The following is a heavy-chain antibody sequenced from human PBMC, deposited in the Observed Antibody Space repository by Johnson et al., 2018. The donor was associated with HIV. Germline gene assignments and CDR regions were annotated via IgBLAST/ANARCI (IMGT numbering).Heavy chain of an antibody. CDR1: GIIFSHYG. CDR2: ISYDGSNK. V-gene: IGHV3-30*03. CDR3: ARGGAFHAFDI. J-gene: IGHJ3*02. D-gene: IGHD3-3*02. Sequence: QVHLVESGGGVVQPGRSLRLSCTVSGIIFSHYGMHWVRQAPGKGLEWVALISYDGSNKYYADSVKGRFTISRDNSKNTVFLQMNRLRAEDTAVYFCARGGAFHAFDIWGHGTTVTVSS.